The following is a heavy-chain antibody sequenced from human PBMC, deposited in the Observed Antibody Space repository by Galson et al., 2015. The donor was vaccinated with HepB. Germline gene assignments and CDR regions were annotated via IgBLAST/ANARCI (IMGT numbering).Heavy chain of an antibody. V-gene: IGHV3-30*03. J-gene: IGHJ3*02. CDR1: GFTFSNYG. CDR2: ISYDGSNK. Sequence: SLRLSCAASGFTFSNYGMHWVRQAPGKGLEWAAVISYDGSNKYHADSVKGRFTISRDNSKNTLYLQMNSLRAEDTAVYYCARPSVWSGYFDAFDIWGQGTMVTVSS. D-gene: IGHD3-3*01. CDR3: ARPSVWSGYFDAFDI.